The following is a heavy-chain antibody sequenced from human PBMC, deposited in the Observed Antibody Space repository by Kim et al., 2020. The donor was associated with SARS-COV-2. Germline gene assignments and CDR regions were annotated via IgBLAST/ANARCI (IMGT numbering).Heavy chain of an antibody. V-gene: IGHV4-31*03. D-gene: IGHD6-13*01. CDR1: GGSISSGGYY. CDR2: IYYSGST. CDR3: ARDDGSLGPGIAAAGSKPGGFYGMDV. J-gene: IGHJ6*02. Sequence: SETLSLTCTVSGGSISSGGYYWSWIRQHPGKGLEWIGYIYYSGSTYYNPSLKSRVTISVDTSKNQFSLKLSSVTAADTAVYYCARDDGSLGPGIAAAGSKPGGFYGMDVWGQGTTVTVSS.